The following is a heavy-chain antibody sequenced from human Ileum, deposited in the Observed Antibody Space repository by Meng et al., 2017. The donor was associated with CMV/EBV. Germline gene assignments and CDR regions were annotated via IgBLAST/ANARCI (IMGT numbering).Heavy chain of an antibody. CDR1: GFSFSGSG. V-gene: IGHV3-73*01. J-gene: IGHJ2*01. CDR3: TRHEIGTGRYFDL. Sequence: SGFSFSGSGRGWGRQASGKGQEWVSSNRNKAESYATTYAASVKARFTISRDDSKNTAYLQMNSLKTEDTAVYYCTRHEIGTGRYFDLWGRGTLVTVSS. CDR2: NRNKAESYAT. D-gene: IGHD1-14*01.